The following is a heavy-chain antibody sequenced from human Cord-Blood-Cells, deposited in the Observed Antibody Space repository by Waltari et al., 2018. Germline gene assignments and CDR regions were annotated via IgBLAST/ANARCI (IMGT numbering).Heavy chain of an antibody. J-gene: IGHJ4*02. CDR2: IKQDGSEK. Sequence: EVQLVESGGGLVQPGGSLRLSCAASGFSFSGDWMSWVRQAPGKGLEWVANIKQDGSEKYYVDSVKGRFTISRDNAKNSLYLQMNSLRAEDTAVYYCASSLGADCFDYWGQGTLVTVSS. CDR1: GFSFSGDW. D-gene: IGHD3-10*01. V-gene: IGHV3-7*01. CDR3: ASSLGADCFDY.